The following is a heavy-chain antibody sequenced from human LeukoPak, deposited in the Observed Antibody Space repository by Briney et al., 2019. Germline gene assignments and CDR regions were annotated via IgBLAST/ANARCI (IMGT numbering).Heavy chain of an antibody. CDR1: GYTFTSYG. D-gene: IGHD1-26*01. Sequence: ASVKVSCKASGYTFTSYGISWVRQAPGQGLEWMGWISAYNGNTNYAQKLQGRVTMTTDTSTSTAYMELRSLRSDDTAVYYCARDSGSYFPCWFDPWGQGTLVTVSS. CDR2: ISAYNGNT. CDR3: ARDSGSYFPCWFDP. J-gene: IGHJ5*02. V-gene: IGHV1-18*01.